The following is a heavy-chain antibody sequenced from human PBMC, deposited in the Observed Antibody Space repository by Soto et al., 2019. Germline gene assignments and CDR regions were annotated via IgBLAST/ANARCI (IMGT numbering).Heavy chain of an antibody. CDR2: ISSSGSYI. D-gene: IGHD4-17*01. J-gene: IGHJ3*02. CDR1: GFTFSSYS. CDR3: ARTLRLDDAFDI. V-gene: IGHV3-21*01. Sequence: PGGSLRLSCAASGFTFSSYSMNWVRQAPGKGLEWVSTISSSGSYIYYADSVKGRFTISRDNAKNSLYLQMSSLRAEDTAVYYCARTLRLDDAFDIWGQGTMVTVSS.